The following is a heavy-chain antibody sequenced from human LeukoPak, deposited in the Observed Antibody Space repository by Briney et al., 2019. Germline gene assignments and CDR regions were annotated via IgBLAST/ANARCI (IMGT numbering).Heavy chain of an antibody. CDR1: GYSFSSYW. V-gene: IGHV5-51*01. CDR3: GRSGHYGMDV. J-gene: IGHJ6*02. D-gene: IGHD3-10*01. CDR2: IYAGGSDT. Sequence: GESLKISCTGSGYSFSSYWIAWVRQMPGKGLEWMGIIYAGGSDTRYSPSFQGQVTISVDKSINTAYLQWRSLKASDTAMYYCGRSGHYGMDVWGQGTTVTVSS.